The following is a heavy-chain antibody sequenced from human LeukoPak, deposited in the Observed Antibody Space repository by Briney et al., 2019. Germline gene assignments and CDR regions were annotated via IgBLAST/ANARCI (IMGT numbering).Heavy chain of an antibody. Sequence: SETLSLTCAVYGGSFSGYYWSWIRQHPGKGLEWIGYIYYSGSTYYNPSLKSRVTISVDTSKNQFSLKLSSVTAADTAVYYCARGRRACSGGSCYYYHFDYWGQGTLVTVSS. CDR1: GGSFSGYY. CDR2: IYYSGST. D-gene: IGHD2-15*01. J-gene: IGHJ4*02. V-gene: IGHV4-34*01. CDR3: ARGRRACSGGSCYYYHFDY.